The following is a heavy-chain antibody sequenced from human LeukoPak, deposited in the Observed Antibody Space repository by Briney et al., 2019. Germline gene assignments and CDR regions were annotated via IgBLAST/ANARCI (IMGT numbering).Heavy chain of an antibody. CDR1: GGSPSSSKYY. J-gene: IGHJ3*02. CDR3: ATHSRAGSGGSENAFEI. CDR2: IYDSGST. Sequence: SETLSLTWSGSGGSPSSSKYYWGWIRPPPGKGLGWIWNIYDSGSTHYNPSLESRVTISVDTSKNQFSLKLNSVTAADTAVYYCATHSRAGSGGSENAFEIWGQGTMVTVSS. D-gene: IGHD5-12*01. V-gene: IGHV4-39*01.